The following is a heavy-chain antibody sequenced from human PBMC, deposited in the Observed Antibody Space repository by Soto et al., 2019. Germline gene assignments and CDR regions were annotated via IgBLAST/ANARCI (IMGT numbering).Heavy chain of an antibody. CDR3: ARVRYGGYSYYFDY. CDR1: GFTFSRFG. J-gene: IGHJ4*02. CDR2: IQQGGSEK. Sequence: PGGSLRLSCAVSGFTFSRFGMGWVRQAPGRGLEWVANIQQGGSEKYYVDSVKGRFTMSRDNVKNSLYLQMNSLGAEDTAVYYCARVRYGGYSYYFDYWGQGALVTVSS. V-gene: IGHV3-7*03. D-gene: IGHD4-17*01.